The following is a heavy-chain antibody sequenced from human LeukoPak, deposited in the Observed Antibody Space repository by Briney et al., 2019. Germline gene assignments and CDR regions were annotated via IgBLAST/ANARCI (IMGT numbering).Heavy chain of an antibody. J-gene: IGHJ1*01. V-gene: IGHV3-23*01. CDR2: ISGSGGST. Sequence: GGSLRLSCAASGFTFSRAWMVWVRQAPGKGLEWVSAISGSGGSTYYADSVKGRFTISRDNSKNTLYLQMNSLRAEDTAVYYCAKEQWLGQYFQHWGQGTLVTVSS. D-gene: IGHD6-19*01. CDR3: AKEQWLGQYFQH. CDR1: GFTFSRAW.